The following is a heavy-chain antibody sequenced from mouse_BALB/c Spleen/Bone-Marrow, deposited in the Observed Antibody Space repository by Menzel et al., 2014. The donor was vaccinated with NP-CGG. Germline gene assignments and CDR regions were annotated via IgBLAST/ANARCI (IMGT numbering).Heavy chain of an antibody. V-gene: IGHV14-3*02. J-gene: IGHJ2*01. CDR3: ARYSYGSRGYYFDY. D-gene: IGHD1-1*01. CDR2: IDPANGNT. CDR1: GFNIKDTY. Sequence: EVTLQESGAELVKPGASVKLSCTASGFNIKDTYMHWVKQRPEQGLEWIGRIDPANGNTKYDPKFQGKATITADTSSNTAYLQLSSLTSEDTAVYYCARYSYGSRGYYFDYWGQGTTLTVSS.